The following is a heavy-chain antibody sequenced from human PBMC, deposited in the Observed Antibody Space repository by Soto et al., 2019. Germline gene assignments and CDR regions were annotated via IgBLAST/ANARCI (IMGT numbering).Heavy chain of an antibody. CDR3: AREGVVVTAIRLFDP. D-gene: IGHD2-21*02. V-gene: IGHV1-46*01. CDR1: GYTFTSYY. J-gene: IGHJ5*02. Sequence: GASVKVSCKASGYTFTSYYMHWVRQAPGQGLEWMGIINPSGGSTSYAQKFQGRVTMTRDTSTSTVYMELSSLRSEDTAVYYCAREGVVVTAIRLFDPWGQGTLVTVSS. CDR2: INPSGGST.